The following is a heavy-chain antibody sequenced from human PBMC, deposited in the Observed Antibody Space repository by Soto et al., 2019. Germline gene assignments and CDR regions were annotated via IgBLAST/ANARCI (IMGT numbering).Heavy chain of an antibody. CDR1: GGSISSGGYS. D-gene: IGHD3-16*02. CDR3: AREGVRRYRRAFDI. V-gene: IGHV4-30-2*05. J-gene: IGHJ3*02. Sequence: SETLSLTCAVSGGSISSGGYSWSWVRQPPGKGLEWIGYIYHSGSTYYNPSLKSRVTISVDTSKNQFSLKLSSVTAADTAVYYCAREGVRRYRRAFDIWGQGTMVTVSS. CDR2: IYHSGST.